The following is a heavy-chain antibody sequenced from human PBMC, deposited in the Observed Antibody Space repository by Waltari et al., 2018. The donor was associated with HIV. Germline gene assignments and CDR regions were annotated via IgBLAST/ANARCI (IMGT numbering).Heavy chain of an antibody. Sequence: EVQLVESGGGLVQPGGSLRLSCAASGFTFSSYWMHWVRQAPGKGLVWVSRINSDGSSTSYADSVKGRFTISRDNAKNTLYLQMNSLRAEDTAVYYCARDRYSSSWYRGNWFDPWGQGTLVTVSS. V-gene: IGHV3-74*01. CDR2: INSDGSST. D-gene: IGHD6-13*01. J-gene: IGHJ5*02. CDR1: GFTFSSYW. CDR3: ARDRYSSSWYRGNWFDP.